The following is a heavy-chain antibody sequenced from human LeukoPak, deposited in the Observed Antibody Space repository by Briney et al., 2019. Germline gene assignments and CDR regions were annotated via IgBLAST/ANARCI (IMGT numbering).Heavy chain of an antibody. V-gene: IGHV4-28*06. Sequence: PSDTLSLTCAVSSYSISSSNWWGWIRQPPGKGLEWIGYIFYSGSTNYNPSLKSRVTMSVDTSKNQFSLKLNSVTALDTAVYYCVRGLPSRGWLDPWGQGTLVTVSS. CDR2: IFYSGST. J-gene: IGHJ5*02. CDR3: VRGLPSRGWLDP. CDR1: SYSISSSNW. D-gene: IGHD4-17*01.